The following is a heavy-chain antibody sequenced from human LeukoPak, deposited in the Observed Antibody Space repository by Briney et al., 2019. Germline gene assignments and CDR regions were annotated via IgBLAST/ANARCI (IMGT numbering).Heavy chain of an antibody. J-gene: IGHJ4*02. V-gene: IGHV3-7*01. CDR3: ARYYFGSGNYRTFDR. CDR2: IRQDESEK. CDR1: GFTFTTYW. Sequence: GGSLRLSCAASGFTFTTYWMSWVRQAPGKGLEWVANIRQDESEKYYVDSVKGRFTISRDNTKKSLYLQMNSLRAEDTAVYYCARYYFGSGNYRTFDRWGQGTLVIVSS. D-gene: IGHD3-10*01.